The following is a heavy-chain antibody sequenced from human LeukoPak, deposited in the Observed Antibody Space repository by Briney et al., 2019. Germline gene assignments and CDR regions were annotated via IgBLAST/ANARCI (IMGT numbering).Heavy chain of an antibody. V-gene: IGHV3-21*04. D-gene: IGHD3-22*01. CDR3: ARVDDRGHYYDSSGPRKLFDY. CDR1: GFTFSSYS. J-gene: IGHJ4*02. CDR2: ISSSSSYI. Sequence: GGSLRLSCAASGFTFSSYSMNWVRQAPGKGLEWVSSISSSSSYIYYADSVKGRFTISRDNAKNSLYLQMNSLRAEDTAVYYRARVDDRGHYYDSSGPRKLFDYWGQGTLVTVSS.